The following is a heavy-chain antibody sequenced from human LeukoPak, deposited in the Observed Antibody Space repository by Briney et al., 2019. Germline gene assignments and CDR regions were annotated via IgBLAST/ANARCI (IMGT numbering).Heavy chain of an antibody. CDR1: GFTFSSYS. D-gene: IGHD1-26*01. J-gene: IGHJ4*02. V-gene: IGHV3-21*01. CDR3: ARDRWELLDY. CDR2: VSSSSSYI. Sequence: GGSLRLSCAASGFTFSSYSMNWVRQAPGKGLEWVSSVSSSSSYIYYADSVKGRFTISRDNAKNSLYLQMNSLRAEDTAVYYCARDRWELLDYWGQGTLVTVSS.